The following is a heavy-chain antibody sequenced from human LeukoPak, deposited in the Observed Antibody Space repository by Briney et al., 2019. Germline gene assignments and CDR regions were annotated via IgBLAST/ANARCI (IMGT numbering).Heavy chain of an antibody. CDR1: GFSFSNHW. D-gene: IGHD2-2*01. J-gene: IGHJ6*03. Sequence: GGSLRLSCAASGFSFSNHWMTWVRQAPGKGLEWVATIKEDGSEKYYVDSVKGRFTISRENAKNSLYLQMNSLRAEDTAVYYCARSFYGHDPYYCYMDVWGKGTTVTVSS. V-gene: IGHV3-7*01. CDR3: ARSFYGHDPYYCYMDV. CDR2: IKEDGSEK.